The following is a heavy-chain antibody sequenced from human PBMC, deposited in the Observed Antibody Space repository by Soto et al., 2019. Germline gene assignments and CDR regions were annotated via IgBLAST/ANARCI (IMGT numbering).Heavy chain of an antibody. CDR1: GGSISSSSYY. Sequence: SETLSLTXTVSGGSISSSSYYWGWIRQPPGKGLEWIGSIYYSGSTYYNPSLKSRVTISVDTSKNQFSLKLSSVTAADTAVYYCARTVEVHFWSGLRGYGMDVWGQGTTVTVSS. CDR2: IYYSGST. V-gene: IGHV4-39*01. J-gene: IGHJ6*02. D-gene: IGHD3-3*02. CDR3: ARTVEVHFWSGLRGYGMDV.